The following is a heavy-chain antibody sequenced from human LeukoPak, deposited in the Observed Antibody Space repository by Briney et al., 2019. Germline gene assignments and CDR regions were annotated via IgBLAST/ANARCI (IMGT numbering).Heavy chain of an antibody. CDR2: MNPNSGNT. Sequence: GASVKLSCKASGYTFTSYDINWVRQATGQGLEWMGWMNPNSGNTGYAQKFQGRVTITRNTSISTAYMELSSLRSEDTAVYYCARKQLLLDDAFDIWGQGTMVTVSS. J-gene: IGHJ3*02. V-gene: IGHV1-8*03. CDR3: ARKQLLLDDAFDI. D-gene: IGHD2-2*01. CDR1: GYTFTSYD.